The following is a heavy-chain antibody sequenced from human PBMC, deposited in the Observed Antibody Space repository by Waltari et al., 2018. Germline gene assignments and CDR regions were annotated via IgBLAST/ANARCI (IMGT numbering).Heavy chain of an antibody. CDR2: IYYSGST. CDR1: GCSIRSGAYY. J-gene: IGHJ4*02. D-gene: IGHD6-13*01. V-gene: IGHV4-30-4*08. Sequence: QVQLQESGPGLVKPSQTLSLTCTVSGCSIRSGAYYWSWLRQPPGKGLEWIGYIYYSGSTYYNPSLKSRVTISVDTSKNQFSLKLSSVTAADTAVYYCARVGSSSWSPLDYWGQGTLVTVSS. CDR3: ARVGSSSWSPLDY.